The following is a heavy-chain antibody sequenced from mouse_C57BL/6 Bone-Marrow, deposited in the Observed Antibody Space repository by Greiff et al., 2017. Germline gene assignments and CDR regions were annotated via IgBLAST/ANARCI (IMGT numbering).Heavy chain of an antibody. CDR1: GYTFTSYW. CDR3: AIAYYSNYGGY. V-gene: IGHV1-52*01. Sequence: QVQLQQPGAELVRPGSSVKLSCKASGYTFTSYWMHWVKQRPIQGLEWIGNIDPSDSETHYNQKFKDKATLTVDKSSSTAYLQLSSLTSGDSAVYYCAIAYYSNYGGYWGQGTTLTVSS. J-gene: IGHJ2*01. D-gene: IGHD2-5*01. CDR2: IDPSDSET.